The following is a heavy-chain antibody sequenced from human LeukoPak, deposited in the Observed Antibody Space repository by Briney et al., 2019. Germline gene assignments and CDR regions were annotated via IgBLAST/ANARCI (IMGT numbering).Heavy chain of an antibody. CDR3: AREDPGYDSFDN. CDR2: IYHSGST. J-gene: IGHJ4*02. V-gene: IGHV4-38-2*02. D-gene: IGHD5-12*01. Sequence: SETLSLTCTVSGYSISSGYYWGWIRQPPEKGLEWIGNIYHSGSTYYNPSLKSRVTISVDTSKNQFSLKLTSVTAADTAVYYCAREDPGYDSFDNWGQGTLVTVSS. CDR1: GYSISSGYY.